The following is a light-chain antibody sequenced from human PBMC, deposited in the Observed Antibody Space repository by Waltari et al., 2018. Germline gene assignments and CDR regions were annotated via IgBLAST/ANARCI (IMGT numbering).Light chain of an antibody. CDR1: ALPKQY. V-gene: IGLV3-25*02. Sequence: SYELTQPPSVSVSPGQTARITCSGDALPKQYAYWYQQKPGQAPVLVIYRDSERPSGTPERFSGSCSGTTVTSTISGAPAEEEADDYCPSADRSGTYSVVFGGGTTLTV. J-gene: IGLJ2*01. CDR3: PSADRSGTYSVV. CDR2: RDS.